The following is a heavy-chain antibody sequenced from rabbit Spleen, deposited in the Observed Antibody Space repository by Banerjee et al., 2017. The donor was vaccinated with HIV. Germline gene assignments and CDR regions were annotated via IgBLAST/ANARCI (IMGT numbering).Heavy chain of an antibody. CDR2: IDAGSSGTI. CDR1: GIDLSSYYY. Sequence: QQQLEESGGGLVKPGGTLTLTCKASGIDLSSYYYMCWVRQAPGKGLEWIACIDAGSSGTIYYASWAKGRFTISKTSSTTVTRQMTSLTAADTATYFCARARYYNYGIYDYGYATNLWGPGTLVTVS. J-gene: IGHJ6*01. CDR3: ARARYYNYGIYDYGYATNL. V-gene: IGHV1S45*01. D-gene: IGHD6-1*01.